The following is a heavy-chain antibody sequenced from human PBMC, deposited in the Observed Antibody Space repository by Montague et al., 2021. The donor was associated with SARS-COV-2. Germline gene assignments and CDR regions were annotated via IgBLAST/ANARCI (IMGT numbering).Heavy chain of an antibody. J-gene: IGHJ3*02. CDR1: GYNFSRYW. V-gene: IGHV5-51*01. D-gene: IGHD2-21*02. Sequence: QSGAEVKKPGESLKISCKGSGYNFSRYWIGWVRQMPGKGLEWMGIIYPDDSDTRYSPSFQGQVTISADKSINTASLQWSSLKASDSAMYYCARLGCGGHLRAAFDIWGQGTMLSVSS. CDR2: IYPDDSDT. CDR3: ARLGCGGHLRAAFDI.